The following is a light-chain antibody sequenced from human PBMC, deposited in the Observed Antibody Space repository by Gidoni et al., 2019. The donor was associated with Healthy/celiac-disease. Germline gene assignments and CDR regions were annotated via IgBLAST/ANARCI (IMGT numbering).Light chain of an antibody. Sequence: QSVLTQPPSVSRAPGPRVTISCTGSSSNIGAGYDVTWYQQLPGTAPKLLIYGNSNRPSGVPDRFSGSKSGTSASLAITGLQAEDEADYYCQSYDSSLSGVFGTGTKVTVL. CDR2: GNS. V-gene: IGLV1-40*01. CDR3: QSYDSSLSGV. CDR1: SSNIGAGYD. J-gene: IGLJ1*01.